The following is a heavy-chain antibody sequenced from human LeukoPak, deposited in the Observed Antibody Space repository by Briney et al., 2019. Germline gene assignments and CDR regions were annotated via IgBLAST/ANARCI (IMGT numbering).Heavy chain of an antibody. CDR1: GFTFSSYD. Sequence: GGSLRLSCAASGFTFSSYDMHWVRQATGKGLEWVSAIGTAGDTYYPGSVKGRFTISRENAKNSLYLQMNSLRAGDTAVYYCARALHGSGFDPWGQGTLVTVSS. J-gene: IGHJ5*02. CDR2: IGTAGDT. CDR3: ARALHGSGFDP. D-gene: IGHD3-10*01. V-gene: IGHV3-13*01.